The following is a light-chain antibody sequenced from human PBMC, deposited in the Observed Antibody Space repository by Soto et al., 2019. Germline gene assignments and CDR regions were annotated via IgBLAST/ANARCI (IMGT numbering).Light chain of an antibody. V-gene: IGKV3-15*01. Sequence: DIVMTQSPATLSVSPGEGATLSCRASQTVSSNLAWYQQKPGQAPRLLIYDASTRATGIPARFSGSGSGTEFPLPHHKPEAEGFCVYYRQQYKNLAPVTVRQGTKVEIK. CDR2: DAS. J-gene: IGKJ1*01. CDR3: QQYKNLAPVT. CDR1: QTVSSN.